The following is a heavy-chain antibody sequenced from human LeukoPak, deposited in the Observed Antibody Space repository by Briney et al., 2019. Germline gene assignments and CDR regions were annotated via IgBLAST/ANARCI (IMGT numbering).Heavy chain of an antibody. CDR1: GFTFSSYA. J-gene: IGHJ6*03. CDR2: ISGSGGST. CDR3: EKGSSSSWLYYYYYYMDV. D-gene: IGHD6-13*01. Sequence: RTGGSLRLSCAASGFTFSSYAMSWVRQAPGKGLEWVSAISGSGGSTYYADSVKGRFTISRDNSKNTLYLQMNSLRAEDTAVYYCEKGSSSSWLYYYYYYMDVWGKGTRSPSP. V-gene: IGHV3-23*01.